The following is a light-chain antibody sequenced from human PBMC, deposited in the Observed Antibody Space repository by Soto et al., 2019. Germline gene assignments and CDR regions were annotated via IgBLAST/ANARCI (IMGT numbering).Light chain of an antibody. J-gene: IGKJ5*01. CDR3: HQTYFTSFT. CDR1: QFFSSW. CDR2: YAT. Sequence: DIQMTQSPSTLSASVGDRVTITCRASQFFSSWLAGYQQKPGKDPKLLINYATNLQSGGSPRFSGRGAGTDVTLTISSLQPEDFATYYCHQTYFTSFTFGQGTRLEI. V-gene: IGKV1-5*01.